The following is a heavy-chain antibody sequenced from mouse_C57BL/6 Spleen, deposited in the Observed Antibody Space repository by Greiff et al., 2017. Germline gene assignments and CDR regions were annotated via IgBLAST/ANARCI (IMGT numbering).Heavy chain of an antibody. Sequence: VQLQQPGAELVKPGASVKLSCKASGYTFTSYWMQWVKQRPGQGLEWIGEIDPSDSYINYNQKFKGKATLTVDTSSSTAYMQLSSLTSEDSAVYYCARSAGSSSYWYFDVWGTGTTVTVSS. J-gene: IGHJ1*03. CDR2: IDPSDSYI. CDR3: ARSAGSSSYWYFDV. D-gene: IGHD1-1*01. CDR1: GYTFTSYW. V-gene: IGHV1-50*01.